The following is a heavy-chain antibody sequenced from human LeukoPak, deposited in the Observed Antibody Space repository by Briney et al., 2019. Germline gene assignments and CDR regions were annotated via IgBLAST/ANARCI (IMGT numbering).Heavy chain of an antibody. V-gene: IGHV3-30*03. CDR3: ARGILTGIDYFDY. CDR2: ISYDGSNK. CDR1: GFTFSSYG. Sequence: GGSLRLSCAASGFTFSSYGMHWVRQAPGKGLEWVAVISYDGSNKYYADSVKGRFTISRDNAKNSLYLQMNGLRAEDTAVYYCARGILTGIDYFDYWGQGTPVTVSS. J-gene: IGHJ4*02. D-gene: IGHD3-9*01.